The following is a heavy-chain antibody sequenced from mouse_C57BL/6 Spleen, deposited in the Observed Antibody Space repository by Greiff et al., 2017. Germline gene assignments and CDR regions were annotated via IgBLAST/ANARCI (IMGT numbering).Heavy chain of an antibody. J-gene: IGHJ1*03. CDR2: INYDGSST. V-gene: IGHV5-16*01. CDR1: GFTFSDYY. CDR3: ARDGRPWYVDV. Sequence: EVQLVESEGGLVQPGSSMKLSCTASGFTFSDYYMAWVRQVPEKGLEWVANINYDGSSTYYLDSLKSRFIISRDNAKNILYLQMSSLKSEDTATYYCARDGRPWYVDVWGTGTTVTVSS.